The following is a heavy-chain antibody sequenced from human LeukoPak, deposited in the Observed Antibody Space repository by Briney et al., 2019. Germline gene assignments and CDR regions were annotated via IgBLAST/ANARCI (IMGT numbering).Heavy chain of an antibody. Sequence: PSETLSLTCAVYGGSFSGYYWSWIRQPPGKGLEWIGEINHSGSTNYNPSLRSRVTISVDTSKNQFSLKLSSVTAADTAVYYCARSPEYSSSRDLDYWGQGTLVTVSS. V-gene: IGHV4-34*01. CDR1: GGSFSGYY. D-gene: IGHD6-6*01. CDR3: ARSPEYSSSRDLDY. CDR2: INHSGST. J-gene: IGHJ4*02.